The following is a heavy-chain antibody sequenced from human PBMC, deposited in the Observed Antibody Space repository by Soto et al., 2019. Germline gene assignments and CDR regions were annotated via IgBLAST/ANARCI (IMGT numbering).Heavy chain of an antibody. CDR3: PKCNRASTNCRGYYFDY. CDR2: ISSSSGTI. J-gene: IGHJ4*02. Sequence: RGSLRLSCAASGFTFSNYGMNWVRQAPGKGLEWISYISSSSGTIYYADSVKGRFTISRDDAKTSLYLQMNSLRAEDTAVYYCPKCNRASTNCRGYYFDYWGQRTLVPVSS. V-gene: IGHV3-48*01. D-gene: IGHD2-2*01. CDR1: GFTFSNYG.